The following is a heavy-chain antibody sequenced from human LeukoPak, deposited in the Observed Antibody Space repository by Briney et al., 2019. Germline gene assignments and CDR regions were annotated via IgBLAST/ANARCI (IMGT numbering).Heavy chain of an antibody. D-gene: IGHD4-23*01. CDR2: IYYTGST. V-gene: IGHV4-39*01. CDR1: GGTISSSSYY. Sequence: SETLSLTCTVSGGTISSSSYYWGWIRQPPGKGLEWIGSIYYTGSTYYNPSLKSRVTISVDTSKNQFSLKLSSVTAADTAVYYCARLHYGGNYGYYYYYMDVWGKGTTVTISS. J-gene: IGHJ6*03. CDR3: ARLHYGGNYGYYYYYMDV.